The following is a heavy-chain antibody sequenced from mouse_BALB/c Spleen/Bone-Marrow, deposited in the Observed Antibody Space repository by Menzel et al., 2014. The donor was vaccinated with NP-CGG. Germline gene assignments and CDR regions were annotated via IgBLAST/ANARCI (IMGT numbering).Heavy chain of an antibody. D-gene: IGHD2-1*01. J-gene: IGHJ2*01. CDR2: ISTYYGDA. Sequence: QVQLQQSGAELVRPGVSVKISCKGSGYTFTDYAMHWVKQSHARSLEWIGVISTYYGDASYNQKFKGKATMTVDKSSSTAYMELARQTSEDSAIYYCAREGNGNLDYWGQGTTLTVSS. CDR3: AREGNGNLDY. V-gene: IGHV1S137*01. CDR1: GYTFTDYA.